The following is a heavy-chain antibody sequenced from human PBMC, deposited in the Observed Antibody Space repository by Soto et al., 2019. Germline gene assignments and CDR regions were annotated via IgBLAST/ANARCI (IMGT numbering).Heavy chain of an antibody. Sequence: GGSLRLSCAASGFTFSSYSMNWVRQAPGKGLEWVSSISSSSSYIYYADSVKGRFTISRDNAKNSLYLQMNSLRAEDTAVYYCARDNGKAARRCGDYWGQGTLVTVSS. CDR1: GFTFSSYS. CDR2: ISSSSSYI. V-gene: IGHV3-21*01. CDR3: ARDNGKAARRCGDY. D-gene: IGHD6-6*01. J-gene: IGHJ4*02.